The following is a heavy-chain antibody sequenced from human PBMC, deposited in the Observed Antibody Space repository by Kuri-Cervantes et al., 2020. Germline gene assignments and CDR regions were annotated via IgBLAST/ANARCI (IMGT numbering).Heavy chain of an antibody. CDR3: ARGTGFDGFDP. V-gene: IGHV3-7*03. D-gene: IGHD1-1*01. CDR1: GFTFSSYW. Sequence: GESLKISCAASGFTFSSYWMSWVRQAPGKGLEWVANIKQDGSEKYYVDSVKGRFTISRDNAKNSLYLQMNSLRAEDTAVYYCARGTGFDGFDPWGQGTLVTVSS. CDR2: IKQDGSEK. J-gene: IGHJ5*02.